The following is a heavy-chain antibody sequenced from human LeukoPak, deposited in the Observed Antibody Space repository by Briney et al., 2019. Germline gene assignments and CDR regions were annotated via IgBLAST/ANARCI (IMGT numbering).Heavy chain of an antibody. CDR2: IYHSGST. Sequence: NPSETLSLTCAVSGGSISSSNWWSWVRQPPGKGLEWIGEIYHSGSTNYNPSLKSRVTISVDTSKNQFSLKLSSVTAADTAMYYCVSGWGLWGGEYWGQGTLVTVSS. CDR3: VSGWGLWGGEY. J-gene: IGHJ4*02. V-gene: IGHV4-4*02. D-gene: IGHD3-16*01. CDR1: GGSISSSNW.